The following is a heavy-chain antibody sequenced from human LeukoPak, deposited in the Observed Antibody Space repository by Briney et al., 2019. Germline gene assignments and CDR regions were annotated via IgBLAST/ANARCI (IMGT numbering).Heavy chain of an antibody. J-gene: IGHJ6*03. V-gene: IGHV3-23*01. CDR1: GFTFSSYG. D-gene: IGHD1-26*01. CDR3: AKDRQRGNYFRNYYYYMDV. Sequence: GGTLRLSCAASGFTFSSYGMSWVRQAPGKGLEWVSAIRSSDDSTYYADSVKGRFTISRDNSKNTVYLQMNSLRVDDTAVYYCAKDRQRGNYFRNYYYYMDVWGKGTTVTVSS. CDR2: IRSSDDST.